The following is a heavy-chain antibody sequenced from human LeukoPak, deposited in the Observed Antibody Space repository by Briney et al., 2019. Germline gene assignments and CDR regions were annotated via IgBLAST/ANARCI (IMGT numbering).Heavy chain of an antibody. Sequence: GGSLRLSCAASGFTFSSYSMNWVRQAPGKGLEWVSSISSGTTYIYYADSVKGRFTISRDNAKNSLYLQMNSLRAEDTAVYYCASWNDFWTGYYIDYWGQGTLVTVSS. D-gene: IGHD3/OR15-3a*01. CDR3: ASWNDFWTGYYIDY. CDR1: GFTFSSYS. V-gene: IGHV3-21*01. CDR2: ISSGTTYI. J-gene: IGHJ4*02.